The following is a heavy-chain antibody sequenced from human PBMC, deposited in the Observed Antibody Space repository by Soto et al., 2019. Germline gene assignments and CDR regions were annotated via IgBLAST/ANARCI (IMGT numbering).Heavy chain of an antibody. Sequence: GESLKISCKGSGYSFSSYWIGWVRKTPGKGLEWMGIIYPGDSDTTYSPSFQGQVTISADKSISTAYLQWSSLKASDTAIYYCAREYSSSSFPNWGQGTPVTVSS. J-gene: IGHJ4*02. CDR2: IYPGDSDT. CDR1: GYSFSSYW. CDR3: AREYSSSSFPN. D-gene: IGHD6-6*01. V-gene: IGHV5-51*01.